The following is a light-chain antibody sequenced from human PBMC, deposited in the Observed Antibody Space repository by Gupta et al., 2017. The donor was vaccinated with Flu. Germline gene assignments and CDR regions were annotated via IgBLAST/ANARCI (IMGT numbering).Light chain of an antibody. CDR2: QNN. J-gene: IGLJ3*02. V-gene: IGLV3-1*01. Sequence: SYELTQPPSVSVAPGQTASITSSGDKLGDKYVCWYQQKPGQSPVLVIYQNNKRPSGIPERFSGSNSGNTATLTISGTQAMDEADYYCQAWDSSTAVFGGGTKLTVL. CDR3: QAWDSSTAV. CDR1: KLGDKY.